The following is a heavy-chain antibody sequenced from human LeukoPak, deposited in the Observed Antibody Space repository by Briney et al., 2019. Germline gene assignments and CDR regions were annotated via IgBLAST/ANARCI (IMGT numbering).Heavy chain of an antibody. CDR1: GGSISSSSYY. V-gene: IGHV4-39*01. J-gene: IGHJ6*03. CDR3: ARRASSGWYGYYYYYYMDV. CDR2: IYYSGST. D-gene: IGHD6-19*01. Sequence: SETLSLTCTASGGSISSSSYYWGWIRQPPGKGLEWIGSIYYSGSTYYNPSLKSRVTISVDTSKNQFSLKLSSVTAADTAVYYCARRASSGWYGYYYYYYMDVWGKGTTVTVSS.